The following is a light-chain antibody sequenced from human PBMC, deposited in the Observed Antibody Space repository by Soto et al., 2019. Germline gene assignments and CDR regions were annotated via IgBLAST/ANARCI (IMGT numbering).Light chain of an antibody. Sequence: DIQMTQSPSSLSASVGDRVTITCRASQSISYFLNWYQQKPGKAPKLLIYAASSLQSGVPSRFSGSGSGTDFTLTISSLQPEDFATDYCQQSYSTPPTFGQGTKVEIK. CDR1: QSISYF. CDR2: AAS. CDR3: QQSYSTPPT. J-gene: IGKJ1*01. V-gene: IGKV1-39*01.